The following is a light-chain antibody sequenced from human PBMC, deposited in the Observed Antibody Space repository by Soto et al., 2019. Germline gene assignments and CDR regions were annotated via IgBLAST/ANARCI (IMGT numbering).Light chain of an antibody. Sequence: QSALTQPASVSGSPGQSITISCTGTRSDVGSYNSIAWYQQHPGKAPRVVIFEVTKRPSGISDRFSGSKSGNTASLTISGLQPEDEADYYCTSYTSRSALYVFGTGTKLTVL. CDR2: EVT. CDR3: TSYTSRSALYV. J-gene: IGLJ1*01. CDR1: RSDVGSYNS. V-gene: IGLV2-14*02.